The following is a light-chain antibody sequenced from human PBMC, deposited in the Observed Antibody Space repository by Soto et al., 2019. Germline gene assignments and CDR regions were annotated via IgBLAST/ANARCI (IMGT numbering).Light chain of an antibody. Sequence: EIVMTQSPETLSVSPGERATLSCRSSQSISRNLAWYQQKPGQAPRLLIYAASTRATGLPARFSGSGSGTEFTLTISSLLSEDFAVYSCQQYNYLPLTFGQGAKVDIK. CDR2: AAS. J-gene: IGKJ1*01. CDR1: QSISRN. CDR3: QQYNYLPLT. V-gene: IGKV3-15*01.